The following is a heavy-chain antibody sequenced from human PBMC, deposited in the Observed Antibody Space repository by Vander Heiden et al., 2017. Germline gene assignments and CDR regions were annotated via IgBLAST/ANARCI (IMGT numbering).Heavy chain of an antibody. Sequence: QVQLVQSGAEVKKPGSSVKVSCKASGSTFSSYAISWVRQAPGQGLEWMGGIIPIFGTANYAQKFQGRVTITADESTSTAYMELSSLRSEDTAVYYCARGNTYYYDSSGYYHFDYWGQGTLVTVSS. CDR2: IIPIFGTA. J-gene: IGHJ4*02. CDR3: ARGNTYYYDSSGYYHFDY. V-gene: IGHV1-69*01. D-gene: IGHD3-22*01. CDR1: GSTFSSYA.